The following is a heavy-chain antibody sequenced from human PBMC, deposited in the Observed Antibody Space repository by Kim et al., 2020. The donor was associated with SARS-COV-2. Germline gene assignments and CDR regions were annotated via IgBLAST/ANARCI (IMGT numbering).Heavy chain of an antibody. CDR1: GFTVSSNY. D-gene: IGHD6-13*01. CDR2: IYSGGST. CDR3: AIVKQKNWFDP. J-gene: IGHJ5*02. Sequence: GGSLRLSCAASGFTVSSNYMSWVRQAPGKGLEWVSVIYSGGSTYYADSVKGRFTISRDNSKNTLYLQMNSLRAEDTAVYYCAIVKQKNWFDPWGQGTLVTVSS. V-gene: IGHV3-53*01.